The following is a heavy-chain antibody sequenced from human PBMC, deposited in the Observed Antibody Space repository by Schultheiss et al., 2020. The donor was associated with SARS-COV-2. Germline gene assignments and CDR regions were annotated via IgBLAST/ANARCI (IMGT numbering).Heavy chain of an antibody. CDR3: ARGEYSSGWYSPPNWFDP. J-gene: IGHJ5*02. Sequence: GGSLRLSCSASGFTFSSYAMHWVRQAPGKGLEYVSAISSNGGSTYYADSVKGRFTISRDNPKNTLYLQMNSLRAEDTGVYYCARGEYSSGWYSPPNWFDPWGQGTLVTVSS. CDR2: ISSNGGST. D-gene: IGHD6-19*01. V-gene: IGHV3-64*04. CDR1: GFTFSSYA.